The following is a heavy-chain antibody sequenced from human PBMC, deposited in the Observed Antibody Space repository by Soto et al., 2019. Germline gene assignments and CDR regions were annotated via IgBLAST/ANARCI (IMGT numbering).Heavy chain of an antibody. CDR2: IYYSGST. CDR1: GGSISSGGYY. V-gene: IGHV4-31*03. Sequence: SETLSLTCTVSGGSISSGGYYWSWIRQHPGKGLEWIGYIYYSGSTYYNPSLKSRVTISVDTSKNRFSLKLSSVTAADTAVYYCGYRYCGGDCYSPNRLYYFDYWGQGTLVTVSS. J-gene: IGHJ4*02. CDR3: GYRYCGGDCYSPNRLYYFDY. D-gene: IGHD2-21*02.